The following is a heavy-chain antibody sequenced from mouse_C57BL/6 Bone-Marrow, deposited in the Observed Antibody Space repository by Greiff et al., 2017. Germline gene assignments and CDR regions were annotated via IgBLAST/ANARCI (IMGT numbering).Heavy chain of an antibody. D-gene: IGHD2-4*01. Sequence: VQLQQPGTELVKPGASVKLSCKASGYTFTSYWMHWVKQRPGQGLEWIGNINPSNGGTNYNEKFKSKATLTVDKSSSTAYMPLSSLTSEDSAVYYCARRSIYYDYDGAWFAYWGQGTLVTVSA. V-gene: IGHV1-53*01. CDR2: INPSNGGT. CDR1: GYTFTSYW. CDR3: ARRSIYYDYDGAWFAY. J-gene: IGHJ3*01.